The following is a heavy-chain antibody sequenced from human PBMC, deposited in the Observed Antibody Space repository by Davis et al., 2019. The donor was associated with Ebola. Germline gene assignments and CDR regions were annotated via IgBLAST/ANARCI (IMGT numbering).Heavy chain of an antibody. CDR2: INHSGST. V-gene: IGHV4-34*01. Sequence: SETLSLTCAVYGGSFSGYYWSWIRQPPGKGLEWIGEINHSGSTNYNPSLTSRVTISVDTSKTQFSLKLSSVTAADTAVYYCARQEVGATAGGAFDIWGQGTMVTVSS. CDR3: ARQEVGATAGGAFDI. J-gene: IGHJ3*02. D-gene: IGHD1-26*01. CDR1: GGSFSGYY.